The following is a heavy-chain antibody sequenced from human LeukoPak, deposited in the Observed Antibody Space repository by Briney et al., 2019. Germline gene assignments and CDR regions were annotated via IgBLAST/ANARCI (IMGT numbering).Heavy chain of an antibody. D-gene: IGHD2-2*01. CDR3: AILPSYCSSTSCYWDY. CDR1: GGTFSSYA. V-gene: IGHV1-69*13. J-gene: IGHJ4*02. CDR2: IIPIFGTA. Sequence: ASVKVSCKASGGTFSSYAISWVRQAPGQGLEWMGGIIPIFGTANYAQKFQGRVTITADESTSTAYMELSSLRSEDTAVYYCAILPSYCSSTSCYWDYWGQGTLVTVSS.